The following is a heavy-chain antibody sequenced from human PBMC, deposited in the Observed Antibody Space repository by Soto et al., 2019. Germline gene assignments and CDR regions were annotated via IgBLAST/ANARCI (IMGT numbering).Heavy chain of an antibody. D-gene: IGHD6-13*01. J-gene: IGHJ4*02. CDR2: ISSSDSI. CDR3: ARGFSAGKGSPPDF. CDR1: GFTFSDYY. Sequence: GGSLRLSCAASGFTFSDYYMSWIRQAPGKGLEWVSYISSSDSIYYADSVKGRFTISRDNAKNSVYLQMNSLRAEDTAVYYCARGFSAGKGSPPDFWGQGSLVTVS. V-gene: IGHV3-11*01.